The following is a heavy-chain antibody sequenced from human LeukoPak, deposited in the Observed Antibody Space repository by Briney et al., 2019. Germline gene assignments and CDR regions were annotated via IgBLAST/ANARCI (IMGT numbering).Heavy chain of an antibody. J-gene: IGHJ5*02. D-gene: IGHD2-15*01. CDR1: GGSFSGYY. Sequence: KPSETLSLACAVYGGSFSGYYWSWIRQPPGKGLEWIGSIYYSGSTYYNPSLKSRVTISVDTSKNQFSLKLSSVTAAGTAVYYCARRYCSGGSCYSGWFDPWGQGTLVTVSS. CDR3: ARRYCSGGSCYSGWFDP. V-gene: IGHV4-34*01. CDR2: IYYSGST.